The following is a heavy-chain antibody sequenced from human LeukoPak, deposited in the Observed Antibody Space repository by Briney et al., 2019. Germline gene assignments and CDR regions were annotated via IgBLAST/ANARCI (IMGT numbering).Heavy chain of an antibody. CDR2: ISSSSSYI. V-gene: IGHV3-21*01. Sequence: GGSLRLSCAASGFTFSSYSMNWVRQAPGKGLEWVSPISSSSSYIYYADSVKGRFTISRDNAKNSLYLQMNSLRAEDTAVYYCARDKEYSSSSFDYWGQGTLVTVSS. CDR3: ARDKEYSSSSFDY. J-gene: IGHJ4*02. CDR1: GFTFSSYS. D-gene: IGHD6-6*01.